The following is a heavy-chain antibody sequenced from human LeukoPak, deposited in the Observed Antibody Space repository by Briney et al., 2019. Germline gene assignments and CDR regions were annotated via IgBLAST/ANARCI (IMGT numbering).Heavy chain of an antibody. J-gene: IGHJ3*02. CDR3: VNRQVPREVVRYFDLTGAFDI. Sequence: SGGSLRLSCSASGFTFSSYAMHWVRQAPGKGLEYVSAISSNGGSTYYADSVKGRFTISRDNSKNTLYLQMSSLRAEDTAVYYCVNRQVPREVVRYFDLTGAFDIWGQGTMVTVSS. CDR2: ISSNGGST. CDR1: GFTFSSYA. V-gene: IGHV3-64D*06. D-gene: IGHD3-9*01.